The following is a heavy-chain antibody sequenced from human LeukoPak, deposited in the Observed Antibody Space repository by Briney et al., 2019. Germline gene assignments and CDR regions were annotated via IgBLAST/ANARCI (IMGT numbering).Heavy chain of an antibody. CDR1: GFTFSSYW. V-gene: IGHV3-7*01. Sequence: GGSLRLSCAASGFTFSSYWMSWVRQAPGKGLEWVANIKQDGSEKYYVDSVKGRFTIFRDNAKNSLYLQMNSLRAEDTAVYYCARGHYYDFSWGAFDIWGQGTMVTVSS. D-gene: IGHD3-3*01. CDR2: IKQDGSEK. J-gene: IGHJ3*02. CDR3: ARGHYYDFSWGAFDI.